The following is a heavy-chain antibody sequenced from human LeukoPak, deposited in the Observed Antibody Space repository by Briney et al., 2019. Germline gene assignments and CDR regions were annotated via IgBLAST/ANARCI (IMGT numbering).Heavy chain of an antibody. CDR3: ARTYCGGDCYFGAFDI. Sequence: QPGGSLRLSCAASGFTFSSYGMHWVRQAPGKGLEYVSAISSNGGSTYYANSVKGRFTISRDNSKNTLYLQMGSLRAEDMAVYYCARTYCGGDCYFGAFDIWGQGTMVTVSS. J-gene: IGHJ3*02. D-gene: IGHD2-21*02. CDR2: ISSNGGST. CDR1: GFTFSSYG. V-gene: IGHV3-64*01.